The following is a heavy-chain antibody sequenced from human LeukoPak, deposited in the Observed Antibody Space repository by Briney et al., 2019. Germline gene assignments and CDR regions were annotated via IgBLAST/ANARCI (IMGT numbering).Heavy chain of an antibody. Sequence: SVKVSCKASGGTFSSYAISWVRQAPGQGLEWMGGIIPIFGTANYAQKFQGRVTITADESTSTAYMELSSLRSDDTAVYYCARDSHSSGWTGDYWGQGTLVTVSS. CDR2: IIPIFGTA. V-gene: IGHV1-69*13. J-gene: IGHJ4*02. CDR1: GGTFSSYA. CDR3: ARDSHSSGWTGDY. D-gene: IGHD6-19*01.